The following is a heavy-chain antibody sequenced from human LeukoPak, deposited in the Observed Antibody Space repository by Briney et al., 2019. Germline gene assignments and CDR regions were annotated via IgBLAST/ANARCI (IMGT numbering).Heavy chain of an antibody. D-gene: IGHD3-22*01. Sequence: GGSLRLSCAASGFTFSRYWMHWVRQAPGKGLAWVSSISGDGTNTNYADSVKGRFTISRDNAKNTLYLQMHSLGAEDTAVYYCATISYDSNAYFDYWGQGTLVTVS. CDR2: ISGDGTNT. J-gene: IGHJ4*02. V-gene: IGHV3-74*01. CDR3: ATISYDSNAYFDY. CDR1: GFTFSRYW.